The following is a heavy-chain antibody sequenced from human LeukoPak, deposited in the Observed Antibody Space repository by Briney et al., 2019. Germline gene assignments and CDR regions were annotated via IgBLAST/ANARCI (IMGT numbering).Heavy chain of an antibody. CDR1: GGSMNSYY. J-gene: IGHJ5*02. Sequence: SETLSLTCTVSGGSMNSYYWSWIRQSPGKGLEWIAYMYYSGNTNYNPSLKSRVTISLDTSRNQFSLKLSSVTAADTAVYYCARACLAPSWLDPWGPGTLVTVSS. CDR2: MYYSGNT. CDR3: ARACLAPSWLDP. V-gene: IGHV4-59*08.